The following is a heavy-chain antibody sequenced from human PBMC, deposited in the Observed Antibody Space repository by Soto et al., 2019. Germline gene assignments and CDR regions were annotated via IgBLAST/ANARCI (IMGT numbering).Heavy chain of an antibody. J-gene: IGHJ4*02. CDR2: INHSGST. CDR3: ARVVAARNFDY. CDR1: GGSFSGYY. V-gene: IGHV4-34*01. Sequence: PSETLSLTCAVYGGSFSGYYWSWIRQPPGKGLEWIGEINHSGSTNYNPSLKSRVTISVDTSKNQFSLKLSSVTAADTAVYYCARVVAARNFDYWGQGTLVTVSS. D-gene: IGHD6-6*01.